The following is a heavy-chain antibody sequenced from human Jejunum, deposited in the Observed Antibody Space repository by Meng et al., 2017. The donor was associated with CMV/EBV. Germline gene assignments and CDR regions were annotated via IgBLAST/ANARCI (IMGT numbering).Heavy chain of an antibody. CDR3: AKDGGSYLDYYFDY. V-gene: IGHV1-2*02. J-gene: IGHJ4*02. Sequence: SEYPFTAYYKQWVRQAPGQGLEWMGWINPNTGDTNYAQKFQGRVTMTRDMSINTVYMELTRLRSDDTAVYYCAKDGGSYLDYYFDYWGQGTLVTVSS. CDR2: INPNTGDT. D-gene: IGHD1-26*01. CDR1: EYPFTAYY.